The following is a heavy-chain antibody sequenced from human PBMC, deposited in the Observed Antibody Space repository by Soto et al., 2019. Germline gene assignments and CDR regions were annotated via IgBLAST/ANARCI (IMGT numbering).Heavy chain of an antibody. D-gene: IGHD3-3*01. V-gene: IGHV4-31*03. J-gene: IGHJ6*02. CDR2: IYYSGST. CDR1: GGSISSGGYY. CDR3: AREELDYDFWSGRGYGMDV. Sequence: SETLSLTCTVSGGSISSGGYYWSWIRQHPGKGLEWIGYIYYSGSTYYDPSLKSRVTISVDTSKDQFSLKLSSVTAADTAVYYCAREELDYDFWSGRGYGMDVWGQGTTVTVSS.